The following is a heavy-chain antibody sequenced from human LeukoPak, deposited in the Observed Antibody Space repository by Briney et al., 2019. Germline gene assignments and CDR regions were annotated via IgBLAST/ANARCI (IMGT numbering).Heavy chain of an antibody. CDR3: AQVTNYDVLTGSGAFDI. V-gene: IGHV4-59*01. D-gene: IGHD3-9*01. CDR1: GGSISSYY. J-gene: IGHJ3*02. Sequence: SETLSLTCSVSGGSISSYYWSWIRQPPGGGLEWIGYIFHTGSTNYNPSLKSRVTISADTSKNQFSLNLSSVTAADTAVYYCAQVTNYDVLTGSGAFDIWGQGTLVTISS. CDR2: IFHTGST.